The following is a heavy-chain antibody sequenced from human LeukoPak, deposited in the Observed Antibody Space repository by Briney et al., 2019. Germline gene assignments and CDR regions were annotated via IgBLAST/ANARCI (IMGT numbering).Heavy chain of an antibody. CDR1: AFTFSSHA. D-gene: IGHD6-13*01. Sequence: PGRSLRLSCAASAFTFSSHAMSWVRQAPGKGLEWVSAISGSGGSTYYADSVKGRFTISRDNSKNTLYLLMNSLRAEDTAVYYCAKGHSLGGFDYWGQGTLVTVSS. CDR3: AKGHSLGGFDY. V-gene: IGHV3-23*01. CDR2: ISGSGGST. J-gene: IGHJ4*02.